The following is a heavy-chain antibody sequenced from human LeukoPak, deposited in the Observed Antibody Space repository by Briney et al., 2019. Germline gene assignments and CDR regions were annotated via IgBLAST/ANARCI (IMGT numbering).Heavy chain of an antibody. V-gene: IGHV3-30*18. J-gene: IGHJ4*02. D-gene: IGHD1-26*01. CDR3: AKDLLSSGSLVDY. CDR2: ISYDGSNK. Sequence: GGSLRLSCAASGFTFSSYGMHWVRQAPGNGLEWVAVISYDGSNKYYADSVKGRFTISRDNSKNTLYLQMNSLRAEDTAVYYCAKDLLSSGSLVDYWGQGTLVTVSS. CDR1: GFTFSSYG.